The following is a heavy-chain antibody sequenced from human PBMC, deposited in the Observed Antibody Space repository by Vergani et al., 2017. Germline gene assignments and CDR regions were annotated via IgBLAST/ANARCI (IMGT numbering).Heavy chain of an antibody. CDR3: ARQFWVSQGVGAFET. V-gene: IGHV4-38-2*02. J-gene: IGHJ3*02. CDR2: VFHSWSA. D-gene: IGHD3-16*01. CDR1: GYSISRGYY. Sequence: QVQLQESGPGLVKPSETLSLTCSVSGYSISRGYYWGWFRQPPGKGLEWIATVFHSWSAYYNPSLRRRVTISVETSKNQFSLRLTTLTAADTAVYYCARQFWVSQGVGAFETWGRGTEVSVSS.